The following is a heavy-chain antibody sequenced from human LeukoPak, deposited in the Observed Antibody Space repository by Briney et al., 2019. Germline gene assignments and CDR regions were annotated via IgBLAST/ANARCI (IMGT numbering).Heavy chain of an antibody. D-gene: IGHD2-15*01. CDR1: GFTFSNYG. J-gene: IGHJ4*02. Sequence: GGSLRLSCAASGFTFSNYGMHWVRQAPGKGLEWVAVIWYDGSNKYYADSVKGRFTISRDNSKNTLYLQMNSLRAEDTAVYYCARDRSGGSLDYWGQGTLVTVSS. CDR3: ARDRSGGSLDY. CDR2: IWYDGSNK. V-gene: IGHV3-33*01.